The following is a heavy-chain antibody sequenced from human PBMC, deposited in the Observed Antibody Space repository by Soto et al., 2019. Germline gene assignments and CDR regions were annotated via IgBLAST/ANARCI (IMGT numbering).Heavy chain of an antibody. V-gene: IGHV3-53*01. CDR2: IESGGSI. J-gene: IGHJ3*02. CDR1: GVTVNTNY. CDR3: ASTTVWKDAFEI. Sequence: EVQLVESGGGLIQPGGSLRLSCAASGVTVNTNYMSWVRQSPGKGLEWVSLIESGGSIYYADSVKGRFTISRDNFKNTLSLQMNSLRGEDTAVYYCASTTVWKDAFEIWGQGTLVSVSS. D-gene: IGHD3-16*01.